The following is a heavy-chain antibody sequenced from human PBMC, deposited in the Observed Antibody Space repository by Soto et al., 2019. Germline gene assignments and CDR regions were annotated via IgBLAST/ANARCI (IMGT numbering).Heavy chain of an antibody. V-gene: IGHV3-23*01. J-gene: IGHJ4*02. D-gene: IGHD3-9*01. Sequence: GGSLRLSCAASGFTFSSYAMSWVRQAPGKGLEWVSAISGSGGSTYYADSVKGRFTISKDNSKNTLYLQMNSLRAEDRAVYYCAKDITRPNRGPKVPAAMPSITDYDILTGYYGDYWGQGTLVTVSS. CDR1: GFTFSSYA. CDR2: ISGSGGST. CDR3: AKDITRPNRGPKVPAAMPSITDYDILTGYYGDY.